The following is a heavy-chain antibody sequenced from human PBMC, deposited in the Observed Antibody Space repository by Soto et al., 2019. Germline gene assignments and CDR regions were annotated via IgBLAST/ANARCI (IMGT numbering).Heavy chain of an antibody. CDR3: ASPRKRANWENAFDI. CDR1: GGTFSSYA. Sequence: GASVKVSCKASGGTFSSYAISWVRQAPGQGLEWMGGIIPIFGTANYAQKFQGRVTITADESTSTAYMELSSLRSEDTAVYYCASPRKRANWENAFDIWGQGTMVTVSS. V-gene: IGHV1-69*13. CDR2: IIPIFGTA. D-gene: IGHD7-27*01. J-gene: IGHJ3*02.